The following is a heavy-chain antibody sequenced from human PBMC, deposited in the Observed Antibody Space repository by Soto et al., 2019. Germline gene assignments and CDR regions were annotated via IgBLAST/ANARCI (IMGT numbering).Heavy chain of an antibody. CDR1: GGSISSYY. Sequence: QVQLQESGPGLVKPSETLSPTCTVSGGSISSYYWSWIRQPPGKGLEWIGYIYYSGSTNYNPSLKSRVTVSVDTSKNQFSLKLSSVTAEDTAVYYCARSKTGTTSIELGFDYWGQGTLVTVSS. V-gene: IGHV4-59*01. D-gene: IGHD1-7*01. CDR2: IYYSGST. CDR3: ARSKTGTTSIELGFDY. J-gene: IGHJ4*02.